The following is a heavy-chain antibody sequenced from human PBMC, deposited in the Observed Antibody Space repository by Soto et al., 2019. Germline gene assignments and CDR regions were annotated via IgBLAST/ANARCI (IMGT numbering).Heavy chain of an antibody. CDR3: GRGRGSFYLDL. CDR2: LHNDGRSA. J-gene: IGHJ4*02. D-gene: IGHD1-26*01. Sequence: EVQLVESGGGLVQPGGSLRLSCEASGFTFSNYWMYWVRQAPGKGLVLVSRLHNDGRSATYADSAKGRFTISRDIAKNPLHLQMDGLRGEDTAMYYCGRGRGSFYLDLWAQGTLVTVSS. CDR1: GFTFSNYW. V-gene: IGHV3-74*01.